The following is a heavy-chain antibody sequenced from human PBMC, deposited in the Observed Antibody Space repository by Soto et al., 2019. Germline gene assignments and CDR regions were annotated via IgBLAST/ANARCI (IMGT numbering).Heavy chain of an antibody. CDR2: INPYSGHT. V-gene: IGHV1-18*04. CDR1: GYTFTSYG. J-gene: IGHJ5*02. Sequence: QIQLVQSGAEVKKPGTSVKVSCKASGYTFTSYGICWVRQAPGLGLEWMGWINPYSGHTNYAQNFQDRATLTTETSTNTAYMELKSLRSDDTAVYFCARGQVVNFDNWFDPWGQGTLVTVSS. D-gene: IGHD3-22*01. CDR3: ARGQVVNFDNWFDP.